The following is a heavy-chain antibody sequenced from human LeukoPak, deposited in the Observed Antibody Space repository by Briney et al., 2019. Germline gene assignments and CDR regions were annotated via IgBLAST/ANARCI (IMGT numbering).Heavy chain of an antibody. J-gene: IGHJ6*02. Sequence: PGRSLRLSCAASGFTFSSYAMSWVRQAPGKGLEWVSAISGSGGSTYYADSVKGRFTISRDNSKNTLYLQMNSLRAEDTAVYYCAKDQYSSGYESYYYYGMDVWGQGTTVNVSS. D-gene: IGHD6-19*01. V-gene: IGHV3-23*01. CDR3: AKDQYSSGYESYYYYGMDV. CDR1: GFTFSSYA. CDR2: ISGSGGST.